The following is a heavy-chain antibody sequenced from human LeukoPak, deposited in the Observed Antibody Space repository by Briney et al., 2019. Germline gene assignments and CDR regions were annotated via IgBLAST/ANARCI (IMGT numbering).Heavy chain of an antibody. CDR1: GFTFRNYA. Sequence: GGSLRLSCAASGFTFRNYAIYWVRQAPGKGLEWVSGISGSGGDTYFADSVKGRFTTSRDHSKNTAFLQMDSLRAEDTAVYYCAKTTAGNSSGRYPGWPVDYWGQGTLVTVSS. J-gene: IGHJ4*02. CDR3: AKTTAGNSSGRYPGWPVDY. D-gene: IGHD6-19*01. CDR2: ISGSGGDT. V-gene: IGHV3-23*01.